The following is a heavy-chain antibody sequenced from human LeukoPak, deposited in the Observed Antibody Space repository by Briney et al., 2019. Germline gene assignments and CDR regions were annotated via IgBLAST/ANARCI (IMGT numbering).Heavy chain of an antibody. V-gene: IGHV4-34*01. D-gene: IGHD3-22*01. CDR3: ATLGEYYDSSGYYYN. Sequence: PSETLSLTCAVYGGSFSGLYWGWIRQPPGKGLEWIGEINHSGSTYYNPSLKSRVTISEDTSKNQFSLKLTSVTAADTAVYYCATLGEYYDSSGYYYNWGQGTLVTVSS. CDR2: INHSGST. J-gene: IGHJ4*02. CDR1: GGSFSGLY.